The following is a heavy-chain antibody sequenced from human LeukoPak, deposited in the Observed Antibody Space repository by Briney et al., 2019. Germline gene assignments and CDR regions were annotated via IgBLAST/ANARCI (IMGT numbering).Heavy chain of an antibody. V-gene: IGHV4-4*07. CDR1: GGSVSSYY. CDR3: ARISVLDAFDV. D-gene: IGHD3-10*01. CDR2: VYPSGYT. J-gene: IGHJ3*01. Sequence: SETLSLTCTVSGGSVSSYYWSWIRQSAGKGLEYIGRVYPSGYTNDSPSLKSRIAMAVDTSKNQFSLKSISVTAADTAIYYCARISVLDAFDVWGQGTMVTVSS.